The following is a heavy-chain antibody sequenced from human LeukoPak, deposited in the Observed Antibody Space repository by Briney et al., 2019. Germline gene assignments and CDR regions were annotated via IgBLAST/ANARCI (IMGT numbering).Heavy chain of an antibody. CDR3: ARSNLIDSSGYYLFDY. J-gene: IGHJ4*02. CDR2: ISAYNGNT. D-gene: IGHD3-22*01. V-gene: IGHV1-18*01. CDR1: GYTFTSYG. Sequence: GASVKVSCKASGYTFTSYGISWVRQAPGQGLEWMGWISAYNGNTNYAQKLQGRVTMTTDTSTSTAYMELRSLRSDDTAVYYCARSNLIDSSGYYLFDYWGQGTLVTVSS.